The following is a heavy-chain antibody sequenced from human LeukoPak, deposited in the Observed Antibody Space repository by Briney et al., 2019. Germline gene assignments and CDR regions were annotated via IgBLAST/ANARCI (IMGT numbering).Heavy chain of an antibody. CDR1: GGSTSGYY. Sequence: SETLSLTCTASGGSTSGYYWSWIRQPPGKGLEWIGDIYYSGSTNYNPSLTSRVTMSVDTSKNQFSLKLNSVTAADTAVYYCARGWDGIAVAGSFDYWGQGTLVTVSS. V-gene: IGHV4-59*01. CDR3: ARGWDGIAVAGSFDY. J-gene: IGHJ4*02. D-gene: IGHD6-19*01. CDR2: IYYSGST.